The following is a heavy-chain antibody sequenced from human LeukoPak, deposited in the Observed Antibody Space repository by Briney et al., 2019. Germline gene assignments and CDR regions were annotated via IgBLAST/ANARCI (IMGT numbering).Heavy chain of an antibody. V-gene: IGHV3-23*01. CDR1: GFTFSSYN. CDR2: ISDSGGST. J-gene: IGHJ6*02. Sequence: GGSLRLSCAASGFTFSSYNMNWVRQAPGKGLEWVSTISDSGGSTYYADSVKGRFTISRDNSKSTLYLQMNSLRAEDTAVYYCGRYYVMDVWGQGTSVTVSS. CDR3: GRYYVMDV.